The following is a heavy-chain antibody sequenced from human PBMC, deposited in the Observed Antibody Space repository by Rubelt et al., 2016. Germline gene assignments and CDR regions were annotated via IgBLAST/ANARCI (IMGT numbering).Heavy chain of an antibody. D-gene: IGHD2-21*01. V-gene: IGHV4-4*02. Sequence: QVQLQESGPGLVKPSGTLSLTCAVSGGSISSNNWWSWVRQSPRKGLEWIGEIYHSGSTNYNPSLKSRVTISVDTSKNKFSLRLGSVTAADTAVYYCARGNVVGILDGFEIWGQGTTVTVSS. CDR2: IYHSGST. CDR1: GGSISSNNW. CDR3: ARGNVVGILDGFEI. J-gene: IGHJ3*02.